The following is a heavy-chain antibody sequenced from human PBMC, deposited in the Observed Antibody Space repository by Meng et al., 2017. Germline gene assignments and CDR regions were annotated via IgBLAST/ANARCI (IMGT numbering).Heavy chain of an antibody. CDR3: TTDLEYSLGSGSHRDDAFDI. CDR2: IKSKTDGGTT. CDR1: GFTFSNAW. J-gene: IGHJ3*02. V-gene: IGHV3-15*01. Sequence: GESLKISCAASGFTFSNAWMSWVRQAPGKGLEWVGRIKSKTDGGTTDYAAPVKGRFTISRDDSKNTLYLQMNRLKTEDTAGYNCTTDLEYSLGSGSHRDDAFDIWGQGTMVTVSS. D-gene: IGHD1-26*01.